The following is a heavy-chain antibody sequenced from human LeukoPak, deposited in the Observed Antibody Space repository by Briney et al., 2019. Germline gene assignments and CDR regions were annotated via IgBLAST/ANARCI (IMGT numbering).Heavy chain of an antibody. D-gene: IGHD5-24*01. CDR2: INSDGSST. Sequence: GGSLRLSCAASGFTFSSYRMYWVRQAPGKGLVWVSRINSDGSSTTYADSVKGRFTISRDNAKNTLYLQMNSLRVEDTAVYYCARITGGYNLMDYWGQGTLVTVSS. V-gene: IGHV3-74*01. CDR3: ARITGGYNLMDY. J-gene: IGHJ4*02. CDR1: GFTFSSYR.